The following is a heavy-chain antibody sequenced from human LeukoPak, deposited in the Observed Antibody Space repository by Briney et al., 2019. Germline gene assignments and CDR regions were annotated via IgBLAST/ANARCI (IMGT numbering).Heavy chain of an antibody. J-gene: IGHJ4*02. CDR1: GGSFSGYY. V-gene: IGHV4-34*01. Sequence: SETLSLTCAVYGGSFSGYYWSWIRQPPGKGLEWNGEINHSGSTNYNPSLKSRVTISVDTSKNQFSLKLSSVTAADTAVYYCARKSGHDYYDSSGYYYHYWGQGTLVTVSS. CDR2: INHSGST. D-gene: IGHD3-22*01. CDR3: ARKSGHDYYDSSGYYYHY.